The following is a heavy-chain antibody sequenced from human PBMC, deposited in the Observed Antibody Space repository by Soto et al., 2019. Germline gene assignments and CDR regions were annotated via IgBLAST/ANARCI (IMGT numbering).Heavy chain of an antibody. V-gene: IGHV4-59*01. CDR3: ARAWGFYFDF. Sequence: PSETLSLTCTVSGASISSYYWSWIRQPPGKGLEWIGYIYYSGSTNYNPSLKSRVTISVDTSKNQFSLKLSSVTAADTAVYYCARAWGFYFDFGARGILVTVSS. CDR2: IYYSGST. D-gene: IGHD1-26*01. J-gene: IGHJ4*02. CDR1: GASISSYY.